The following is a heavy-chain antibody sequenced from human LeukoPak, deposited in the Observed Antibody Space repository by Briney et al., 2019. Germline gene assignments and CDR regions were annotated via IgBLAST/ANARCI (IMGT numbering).Heavy chain of an antibody. D-gene: IGHD2-2*01. CDR3: ASSAVVVPAAGWAFDI. Sequence: SETLSLTCAVSGYSISSGYYWGWIQQPPGKGLEWIGSIYHSGSTYYNPSLKSRVTISVDTSKNQFSLKLSSVTAADTAVYYCASSAVVVPAAGWAFDIWGQGTMVTVSS. CDR1: GYSISSGYY. J-gene: IGHJ3*02. CDR2: IYHSGST. V-gene: IGHV4-38-2*01.